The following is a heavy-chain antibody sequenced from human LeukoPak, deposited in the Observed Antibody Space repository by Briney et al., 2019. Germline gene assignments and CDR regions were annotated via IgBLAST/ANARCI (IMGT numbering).Heavy chain of an antibody. D-gene: IGHD3-10*01. V-gene: IGHV4-59*01. CDR2: IYYSGST. J-gene: IGHJ6*03. CDR3: ARVSGLGSPYYYYMDV. CDR1: GGSISSYY. Sequence: PSETLSLTCTVSGGSISSYYWSWIRQPPGKGLEWIGYIYYSGSTNYNPSLTSRVTISVDTSKNQFSLKLGSVTAADTAMYYCARVSGLGSPYYYYMDVWGEGTTVTVSS.